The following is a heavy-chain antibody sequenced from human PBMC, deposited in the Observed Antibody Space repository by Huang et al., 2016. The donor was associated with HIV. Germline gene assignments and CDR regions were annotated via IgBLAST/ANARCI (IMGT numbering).Heavy chain of an antibody. V-gene: IGHV3-30*18. D-gene: IGHD1-26*01. CDR1: GFTFTSYG. J-gene: IGHJ6*02. Sequence: QVQLAESGGGVVQPGNSLRLSCEASGFTFTSYGMHWVRQAPRKGREGVAAISYDGNNKKYADSVKGRFTISRDNSKNTLALQMNSLRPEDTAVYYCAKDKLQWELLYGMDVWGQGTTVTVSS. CDR2: ISYDGNNK. CDR3: AKDKLQWELLYGMDV.